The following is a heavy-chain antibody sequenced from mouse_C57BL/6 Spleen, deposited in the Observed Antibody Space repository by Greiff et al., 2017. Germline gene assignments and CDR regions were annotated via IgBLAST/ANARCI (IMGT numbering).Heavy chain of an antibody. CDR2: ISDGGSYT. V-gene: IGHV5-4*03. D-gene: IGHD3-1*01. Sequence: EVKLVESGGGLVKPGGSLKLSCAASGFTFSSYAMSWVRQTPEKRLEWVATISDGGSYTYYPDNVKGRFTISRDNAKNNLYLQMSHLKSEDTAMYYCARGIGGSYWYFDVWGTGTTVTVSS. CDR1: GFTFSSYA. J-gene: IGHJ1*03. CDR3: ARGIGGSYWYFDV.